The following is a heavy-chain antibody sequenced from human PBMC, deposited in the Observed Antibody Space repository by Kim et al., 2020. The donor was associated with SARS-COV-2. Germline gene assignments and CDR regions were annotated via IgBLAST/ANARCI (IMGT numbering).Heavy chain of an antibody. Sequence: NYHPSLDSRVTLSVDSSKIQFSLKLSSVTAACTAVYYCAREWELHWFDPLGQGTLVTVSS. V-gene: IGHV4-59*01. D-gene: IGHD1-26*01. J-gene: IGHJ5*02. CDR3: AREWELHWFDP.